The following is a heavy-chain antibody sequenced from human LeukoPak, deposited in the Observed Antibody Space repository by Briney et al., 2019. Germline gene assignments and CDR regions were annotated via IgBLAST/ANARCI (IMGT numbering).Heavy chain of an antibody. D-gene: IGHD3-16*01. Sequence: GGSLRLSCAASGFTFSSFGMHWVRQAPVRGLEWVAVIWDDGSKKYYADSVKARFTIPRDNSKNTVYLQMDSLRAEDTALYYCARDLGRGNTPFDYWGQGTLVTVSS. CDR2: IWDDGSKK. CDR3: ARDLGRGNTPFDY. J-gene: IGHJ4*02. CDR1: GFTFSSFG. V-gene: IGHV3-33*01.